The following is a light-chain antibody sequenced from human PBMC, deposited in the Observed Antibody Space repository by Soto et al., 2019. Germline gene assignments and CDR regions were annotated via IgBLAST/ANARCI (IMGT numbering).Light chain of an antibody. V-gene: IGLV2-14*01. CDR1: SGDVGVYKF. CDR2: EVS. Sequence: QSVLTQPASVSGSPGQSINISCTGTSGDVGVYKFVSWYQQHPGKAPKLIIYEVSNRPSGVSSRFSGSMSGNTASLTISGLQAEDEADYYCGSYTGTIYVFGTGTKVTVL. J-gene: IGLJ1*01. CDR3: GSYTGTIYV.